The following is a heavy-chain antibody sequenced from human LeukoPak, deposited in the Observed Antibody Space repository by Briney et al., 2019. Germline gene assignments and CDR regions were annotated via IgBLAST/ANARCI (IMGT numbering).Heavy chain of an antibody. CDR2: IYTSGST. CDR3: ARMGIADDY. D-gene: IGHD6-13*01. V-gene: IGHV4-61*02. J-gene: IGHJ4*02. CDR1: GGSISSGSYY. Sequence: SQTLSLTCTVSGGSISSGSYYWSWIRQPARKGLEWIGRIYTSGSTNYNPSLKSRVTISVDTSKNQFSLKLSSVTAADTAVYYCARMGIADDYWGQGTLVTVTS.